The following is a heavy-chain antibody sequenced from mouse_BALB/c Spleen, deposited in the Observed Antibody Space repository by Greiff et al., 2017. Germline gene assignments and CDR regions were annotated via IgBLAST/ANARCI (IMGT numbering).Heavy chain of an antibody. CDR1: GYTFTSYY. Sequence: VQLQQSGAELVKPGASVKLSCKASGYTFTSYYMYWVKQRPGQGLEWIGEINPSNGGTNFNEKFKSKATLTVDKSSSTAYMQLSSLTSEDSAVYYCTRGESTIMDYWGQGTSVTVSS. V-gene: IGHV1S81*02. J-gene: IGHJ4*01. CDR3: TRGESTIMDY. CDR2: INPSNGGT. D-gene: IGHD2-1*01.